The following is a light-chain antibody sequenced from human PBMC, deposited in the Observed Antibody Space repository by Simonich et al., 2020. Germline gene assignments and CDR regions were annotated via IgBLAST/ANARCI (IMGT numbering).Light chain of an antibody. J-gene: IGKJ2*01. CDR3: QQYYSTPYT. CDR1: QSVLYSSNNKNY. V-gene: IGKV4-1*01. CDR2: WAS. Sequence: DIVMTQSPDSLAVSLGERATINCKSSQSVLYSSNNKNYLAWYQQKPGKPPKLLIYWASTRESGVPHRFSGSGSGTDFTLTISSLQAEDVAVYYCQQYYSTPYTFGQGTKLEIK.